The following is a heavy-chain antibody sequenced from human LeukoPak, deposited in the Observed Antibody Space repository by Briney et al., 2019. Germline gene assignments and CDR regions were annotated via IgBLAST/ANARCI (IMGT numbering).Heavy chain of an antibody. V-gene: IGHV3-23*01. CDR2: ISGSGGST. J-gene: IGHJ3*02. CDR3: AKDIGRGYSYGRGDAFDI. Sequence: GGSLRLSCAASGFTFSSYAMHWVRQAPGKGLEWVSAISGSGGSTYYADSVKGRFTISRDNSKNTLYLQMNSLRAEDTAVYYCAKDIGRGYSYGRGDAFDIWGQGTIVTVSS. CDR1: GFTFSSYA. D-gene: IGHD5-18*01.